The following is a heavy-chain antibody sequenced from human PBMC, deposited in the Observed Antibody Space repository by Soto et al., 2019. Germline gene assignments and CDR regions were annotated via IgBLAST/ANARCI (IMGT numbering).Heavy chain of an antibody. D-gene: IGHD3-22*01. J-gene: IGHJ3*02. CDR2: ISYDGSNK. CDR1: GFTFSSYG. CDR3: AKDGMWRYYYDSSAPDAFDI. Sequence: PGGSLRLSCAASGFTFSSYGMHWVRQAPGKGLEWVAVISYDGSNKYYADSVKGRFTISRDNSKNTLYLQMNSLRAEDTAVYYCAKDGMWRYYYDSSAPDAFDIWGQGTMVTVSS. V-gene: IGHV3-30*18.